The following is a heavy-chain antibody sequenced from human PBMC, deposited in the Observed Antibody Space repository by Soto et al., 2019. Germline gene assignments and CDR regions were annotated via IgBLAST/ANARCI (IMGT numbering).Heavy chain of an antibody. V-gene: IGHV3-48*02. Sequence: PGGSLRLSCAASGFTFSSYSMNWVRQAPGKGLEWVSYISSSSSTIYYADSVKGRFTISRDNAKNSLYLQMNSLRDEDTAVYYYARNQGSGPYGGMDVWGQGTTVTVSS. CDR1: GFTFSSYS. CDR3: ARNQGSGPYGGMDV. CDR2: ISSSSSTI. D-gene: IGHD6-19*01. J-gene: IGHJ6*02.